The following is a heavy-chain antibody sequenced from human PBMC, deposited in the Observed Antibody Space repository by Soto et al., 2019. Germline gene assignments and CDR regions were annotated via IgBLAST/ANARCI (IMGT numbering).Heavy chain of an antibody. V-gene: IGHV3-23*01. CDR2: ISGSGGST. CDR3: AKGNSCRDAFDI. Sequence: EVQLLESGGGLVQPGGSLRLSCAASGFTFSSYAMSWVRQAPGKGLEWVSAISGSGGSTYYADSVKGRFTISRDNSKNKLYLEMNSLRAEDKGVYYCAKGNSCRDAFDIWGQGTMVTVSS. D-gene: IGHD6-13*01. J-gene: IGHJ3*02. CDR1: GFTFSSYA.